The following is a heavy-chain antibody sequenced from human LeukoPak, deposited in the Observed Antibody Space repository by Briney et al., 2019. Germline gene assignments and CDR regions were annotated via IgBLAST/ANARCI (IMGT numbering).Heavy chain of an antibody. D-gene: IGHD4-17*01. J-gene: IGHJ4*02. Sequence: GGSLRLSCAASGFTFSTYSMNWVRQAPGKGLEWVSYITSSSTTTYYADSVKGRFTVSRDNAKNALYLQMNSLRAEDTAVYYCVRAHDYGERQYYFDYWGQGTLVTVSS. CDR3: VRAHDYGERQYYFDY. CDR1: GFTFSTYS. CDR2: ITSSSTTT. V-gene: IGHV3-48*04.